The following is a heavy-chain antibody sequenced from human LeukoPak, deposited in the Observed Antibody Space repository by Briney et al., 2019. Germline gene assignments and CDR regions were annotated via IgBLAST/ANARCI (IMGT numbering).Heavy chain of an antibody. CDR2: TKNDGSGS. Sequence: GGSLRLSCAASGFTFSYYWMSWVRQAPGKGLERVANTKNDGSGSSYVDSVKGRFTISRDNAKNSLYLQMNSLRAEDTAVYYCAKGGVVGTRYYFDSWGQGTLVTVSS. J-gene: IGHJ4*02. CDR3: AKGGVVGTRYYFDS. CDR1: GFTFSYYW. V-gene: IGHV3-7*01. D-gene: IGHD2-15*01.